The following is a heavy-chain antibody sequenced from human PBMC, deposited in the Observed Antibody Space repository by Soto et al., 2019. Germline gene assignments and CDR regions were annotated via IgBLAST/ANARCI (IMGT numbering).Heavy chain of an antibody. CDR2: ISGSGGST. D-gene: IGHD3-22*01. Sequence: PGGSLRLSCAASGFTFSSYAMSWVRQAPGKGLEWVSAISGSGGSTYYADSVKGRFTISRDNSKNTLYLQMNSLRAEDTAVYYCAKKLVDSSGFYYYYYGMDVWGQGTTVTVSS. CDR3: AKKLVDSSGFYYYYYGMDV. CDR1: GFTFSSYA. J-gene: IGHJ6*02. V-gene: IGHV3-23*01.